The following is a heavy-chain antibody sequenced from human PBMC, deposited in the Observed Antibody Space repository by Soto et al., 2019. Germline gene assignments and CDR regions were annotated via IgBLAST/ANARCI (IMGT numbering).Heavy chain of an antibody. Sequence: EASVKVSCKASGYTFTNFYIHWVRQAPGQGLEWMGIVNPSGGSANYAQKFQGRVTLTRDTSTSTVYMELSSLRSEDTAFYYCTRVNGLMVRGVINYYYGMDVWGQGTTVTVSS. V-gene: IGHV1-46*03. CDR1: GYTFTNFY. J-gene: IGHJ6*02. D-gene: IGHD3-10*01. CDR3: TRVNGLMVRGVINYYYGMDV. CDR2: VNPSGGSA.